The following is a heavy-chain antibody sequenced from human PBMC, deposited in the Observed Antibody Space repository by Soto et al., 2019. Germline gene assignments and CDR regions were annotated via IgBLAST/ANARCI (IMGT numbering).Heavy chain of an antibody. CDR3: VRGPYNYNSRYFDY. CDR1: GGSFSGYF. Sequence: SETLSLTCTVSGGSFSGYFWAWIRQPPGKGLEWLAEINHSGITNYNPSVESRVSMSVDTSKNQFSLRLYSVTAADTAVYYCVRGPYNYNSRYFDYWGQGTLVTVSS. J-gene: IGHJ4*02. V-gene: IGHV4-34*01. D-gene: IGHD1-1*01. CDR2: INHSGIT.